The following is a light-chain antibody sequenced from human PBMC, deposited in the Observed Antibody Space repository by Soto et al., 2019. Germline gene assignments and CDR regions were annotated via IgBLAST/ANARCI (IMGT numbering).Light chain of an antibody. J-gene: IGLJ3*02. CDR1: SSDVGGYNY. CDR3: CSYAGSYTV. V-gene: IGLV2-11*01. CDR2: DVS. Sequence: QSVLTQPRSVSGSPGQSVTISCTGTSSDVGGYNYGSWYQQHPAEAHKLMIYDVSKPPSGVPYRFSGSKSVNTASLSISGLQAEDESDYYCCSYAGSYTVFGGGTKVTVL.